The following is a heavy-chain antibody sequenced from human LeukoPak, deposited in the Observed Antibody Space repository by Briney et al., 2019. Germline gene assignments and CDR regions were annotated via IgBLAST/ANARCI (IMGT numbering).Heavy chain of an antibody. J-gene: IGHJ6*02. CDR3: TTPSYYGSGSYLSYGMDV. CDR2: IRSKANSYAT. CDR1: GFTLSGSA. Sequence: GGSLSLSCAASGFTLSGSAMHWVRQASGKGLEWVGRIRSKANSYATAYAASVKGRFTISRDDSKNTAYLQMNSLKTEDTAVYYCTTPSYYGSGSYLSYGMDVWGQGTTVTVSS. V-gene: IGHV3-73*01. D-gene: IGHD3-10*01.